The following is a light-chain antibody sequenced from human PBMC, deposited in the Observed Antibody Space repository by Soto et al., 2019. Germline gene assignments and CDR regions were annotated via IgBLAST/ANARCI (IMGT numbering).Light chain of an antibody. CDR3: AAWDGSLNNVL. V-gene: IGLV1-44*01. J-gene: IGLJ2*01. Sequence: QSVLTQPPSASGTPGQRVTISCSGSGSSIGTNTVNWYRQLPGTAPKLLIYGDNQRPSGVPDRFSGSKSGTSASLAISGLXXXXXAEYYCAAWDGSLNNVLFGGGTQLTVL. CDR1: GSSIGTNT. CDR2: GDN.